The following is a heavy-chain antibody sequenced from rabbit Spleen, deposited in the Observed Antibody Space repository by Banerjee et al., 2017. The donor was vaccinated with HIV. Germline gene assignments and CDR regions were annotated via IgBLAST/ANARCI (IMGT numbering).Heavy chain of an antibody. Sequence: QEQLVESGGDLVKPGASLTLTCIASGVSFSGNSYMCWVRQAPGKGLEWIACIDTGSSGFTYFASWAKGRFTISKTSSTAVTLQLSSLTAADTATYFCARDLTGVIGWNFGWWGPGTLVTVS. CDR2: IDTGSSGFT. D-gene: IGHD1-1*01. CDR1: GVSFSGNSY. J-gene: IGHJ4*01. V-gene: IGHV1S45*01. CDR3: ARDLTGVIGWNFGW.